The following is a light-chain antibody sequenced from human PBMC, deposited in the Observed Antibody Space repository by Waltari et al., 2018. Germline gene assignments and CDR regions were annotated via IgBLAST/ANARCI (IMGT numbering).Light chain of an antibody. J-gene: IGLJ2*01. Sequence: QSALTQPRPVSGPPGQSVTISCTGTSSDVGGYDYVTSYHHHPGKAPKPMIWGGTKRSSGVPDRFSGSKSGNTASRTISGLQAEDEAEYYCCSYAGSYTHVVFGGGTKLTVL. V-gene: IGLV2-11*01. CDR2: GGT. CDR1: SSDVGGYDY. CDR3: CSYAGSYTHVV.